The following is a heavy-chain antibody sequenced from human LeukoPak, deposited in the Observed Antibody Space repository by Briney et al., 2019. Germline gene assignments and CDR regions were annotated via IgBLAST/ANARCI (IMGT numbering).Heavy chain of an antibody. CDR3: AREDSSGWLDYYYYGMDV. J-gene: IGHJ6*02. D-gene: IGHD6-19*01. Sequence: GASVKVSCKASGYTFTSYGISWVRQAPGQGLEWMGWISAYNGNTNYAQKLQGRVTMTTDKSTSTAYMELSSLRSEDTAVYYCAREDSSGWLDYYYYGMDVWGQGTTVTVSS. V-gene: IGHV1-18*01. CDR2: ISAYNGNT. CDR1: GYTFTSYG.